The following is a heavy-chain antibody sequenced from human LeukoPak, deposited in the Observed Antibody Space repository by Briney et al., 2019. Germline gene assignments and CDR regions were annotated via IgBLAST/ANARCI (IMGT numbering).Heavy chain of an antibody. V-gene: IGHV4-30-4*01. D-gene: IGHD4-17*01. CDR3: AREALRPSRWFDP. CDR1: GGSISSGDYY. J-gene: IGHJ5*02. CDR2: IYYSGST. Sequence: SQTLSRTCTVSGGSISSGDYYWSWIRQPPGKGLEWIGYIYYSGSTYYNPSLKSRVTISVDTSNNQFSLKLSSVTAADTAVYCCAREALRPSRWFDPWGQGTLVTVSS.